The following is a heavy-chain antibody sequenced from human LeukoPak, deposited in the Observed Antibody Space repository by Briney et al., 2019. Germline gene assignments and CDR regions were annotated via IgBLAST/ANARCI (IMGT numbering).Heavy chain of an antibody. CDR1: GFTFSSFE. CDR2: ISSSGSTI. Sequence: GGSPRLSCAASGFTFSSFEMNWVRQAPGKGVEWVSYISSSGSTIYYADSVKGRFTISRDNAKNSLYLQMNSLRAEDTAVYYCARGPPGLRYFDWMSGSCDAFDIWGQGTMVTVSS. D-gene: IGHD3-9*01. CDR3: ARGPPGLRYFDWMSGSCDAFDI. V-gene: IGHV3-48*03. J-gene: IGHJ3*02.